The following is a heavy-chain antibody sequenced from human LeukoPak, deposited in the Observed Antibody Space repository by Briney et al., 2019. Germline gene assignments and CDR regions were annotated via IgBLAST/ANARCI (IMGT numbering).Heavy chain of an antibody. J-gene: IGHJ4*02. D-gene: IGHD6-13*01. Sequence: GGSLRLSCAASGFTFSNSWMSWVRQAPGKGLEWVATIKPDGSAQYYVDSVKGRFTISRDNAKSSLFLQMNSLRAEDTAVYYCASSSSSSWTPFDYWGQGTHITVSS. CDR1: GFTFSNSW. CDR3: ASSSSSSWTPFDY. CDR2: IKPDGSAQ. V-gene: IGHV3-7*01.